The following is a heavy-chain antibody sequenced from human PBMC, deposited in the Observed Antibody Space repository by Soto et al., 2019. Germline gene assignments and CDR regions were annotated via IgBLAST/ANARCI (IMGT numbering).Heavy chain of an antibody. CDR1: GDSISSGGYY. J-gene: IGHJ4*02. V-gene: IGHV4-31*03. D-gene: IGHD2-15*01. CDR3: ARVKGGTSRRAFDS. CDR2: IYDNGGA. Sequence: PSETLSLTCTVSGDSISSGGYYWSWIRQHPGKGLEWIGYIYDNGGAYYSPSLRGRVTISIDKSANQFSLRLTSVTAADTAVYYCARVKGGTSRRAFDSWGQGTLVTVSS.